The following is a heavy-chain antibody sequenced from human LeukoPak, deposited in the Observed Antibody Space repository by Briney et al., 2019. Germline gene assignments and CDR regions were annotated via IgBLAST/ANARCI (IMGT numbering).Heavy chain of an antibody. CDR2: INPNSGGT. Sequence: GASVKVSCKASGYTFTGYYMHWVRQAPGQGLAWMGWINPNSGGTNYAQKFQGRVTMTRDTSISTAYMELSRLRSDDTAVYYCARACSGGSCLDAFDIWGQGTMVTVSS. V-gene: IGHV1-2*02. CDR3: ARACSGGSCLDAFDI. D-gene: IGHD2-15*01. J-gene: IGHJ3*02. CDR1: GYTFTGYY.